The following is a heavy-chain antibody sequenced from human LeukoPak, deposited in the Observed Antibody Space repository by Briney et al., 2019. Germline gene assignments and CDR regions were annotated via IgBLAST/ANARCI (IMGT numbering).Heavy chain of an antibody. CDR1: GLTFSSYA. J-gene: IGHJ4*02. D-gene: IGHD1/OR15-1a*01. V-gene: IGHV3-64D*09. CDR3: VRTIGQYDY. Sequence: PGGSLRLSCSASGLTFSSYALHWVRQAPGKGLEYVSAISTTGGNTYYADSVRDRFTISRDNSKNTLYLRMSSLRAEDTAVYYCVRTIGQYDYWGQGTLVTVSS. CDR2: ISTTGGNT.